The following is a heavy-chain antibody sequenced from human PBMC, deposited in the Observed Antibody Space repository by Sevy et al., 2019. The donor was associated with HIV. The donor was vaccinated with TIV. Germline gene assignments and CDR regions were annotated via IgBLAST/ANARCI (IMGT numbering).Heavy chain of an antibody. CDR2: ISGSGGGK. J-gene: IGHJ4*02. V-gene: IGHV3-23*01. Sequence: GGSVRLSCAASGFTFSSFAISWVRQAPGKGLEWVSDISGSGGGKKYADSVKGRFTVSRDNAHNTVFLQMNNLRGEDTGLYYCAKEFYRGSYLEDWGQGTLVTVSS. CDR1: GFTFSSFA. D-gene: IGHD3-10*01. CDR3: AKEFYRGSYLED.